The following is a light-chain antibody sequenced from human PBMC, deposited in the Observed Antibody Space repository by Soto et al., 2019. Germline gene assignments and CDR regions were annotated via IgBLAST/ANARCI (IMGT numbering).Light chain of an antibody. CDR1: QSVSSY. J-gene: IGKJ4*01. Sequence: EIVLTQSPATLSLSPGDRATLSCRASQSVSSYLAWYHQKPGQAPRLLIYDASNRATGIPARFSGSGSGTDFTLTITSLEPEDFAVYYCQQRSHWPSTFGGGTTVEIK. CDR3: QQRSHWPST. V-gene: IGKV3-11*01. CDR2: DAS.